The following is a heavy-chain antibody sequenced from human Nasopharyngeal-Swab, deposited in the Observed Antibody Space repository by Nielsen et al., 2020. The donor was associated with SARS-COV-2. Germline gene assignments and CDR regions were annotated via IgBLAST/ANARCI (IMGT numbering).Heavy chain of an antibody. V-gene: IGHV3-48*04. Sequence: GESLKISCATSGFTFSPYTIAWVRQAPGKGLQWISYITSGNSVQYADSVRGRFTISRDNAKNSLYLQMNSLTAEDTAVSSCARERGGGYGDYWGQGTLVTVSS. D-gene: IGHD5-24*01. J-gene: IGHJ4*02. CDR2: ITSGNSV. CDR3: ARERGGGYGDY. CDR1: GFTFSPYT.